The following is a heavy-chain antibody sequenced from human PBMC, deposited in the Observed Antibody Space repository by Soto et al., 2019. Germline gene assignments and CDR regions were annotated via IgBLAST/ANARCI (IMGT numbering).Heavy chain of an antibody. J-gene: IGHJ5*02. CDR3: SRNVYGSGREGPCFDP. Sequence: PSETLSLTCTVSGGSISSSSFHWGWIRQPPGKGLEWIGSIYYSGSTYYNPSLKSRVTISVDTSKNQFSLKLSSVTAADTAVYYCSRNVYGSGREGPCFDPWGQGTLVTVSS. V-gene: IGHV4-39*01. D-gene: IGHD3-10*01. CDR2: IYYSGST. CDR1: GGSISSSSFH.